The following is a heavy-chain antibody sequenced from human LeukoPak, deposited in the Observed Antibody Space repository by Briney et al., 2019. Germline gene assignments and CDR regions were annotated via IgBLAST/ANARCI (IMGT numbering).Heavy chain of an antibody. CDR3: ARSIAAAGTAVGFDI. D-gene: IGHD6-13*01. V-gene: IGHV1-46*01. Sequence: ASVKVSCKASGYTFTSYYMHWVRQAPGQGLEWMGIINPSGGSTSYAQKFQGRITMTRDTSTRTVYMELSSLRSEDTAVYYCARSIAAAGTAVGFDIWGQGTMVTVS. CDR2: INPSGGST. J-gene: IGHJ3*02. CDR1: GYTFTSYY.